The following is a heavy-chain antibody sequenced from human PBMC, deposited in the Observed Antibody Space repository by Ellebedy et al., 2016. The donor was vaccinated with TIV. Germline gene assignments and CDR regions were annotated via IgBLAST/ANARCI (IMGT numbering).Heavy chain of an antibody. CDR3: ARRKVTIPRADAYFDY. CDR1: GGSISSSSYY. Sequence: GSLRLSXTVSGGSISSSSYYWGWIRQPPGKGLEWIGSIYYSGNTYYNPSLKSRVTISIDTSKNQFSLGLSSVTAADTAIYRCARRKVTIPRADAYFDYWGQGILVTVSS. CDR2: IYYSGNT. J-gene: IGHJ4*02. D-gene: IGHD3-3*01. V-gene: IGHV4-39*01.